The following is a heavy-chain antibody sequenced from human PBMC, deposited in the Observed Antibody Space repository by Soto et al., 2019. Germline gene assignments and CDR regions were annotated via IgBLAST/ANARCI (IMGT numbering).Heavy chain of an antibody. D-gene: IGHD2-21*02. Sequence: ESGPTLVNPTQTLTLTCTFSGFSLSTSGMCVSWIRQPPGKALEWLALIDWDDDKYYSTSLKTRLTISKDTSKNQVVLTMTNMDPVDTATYYCARVVVVTANPRRYYYGMDVWGQGTTVTVSS. CDR3: ARVVVVTANPRRYYYGMDV. V-gene: IGHV2-70*01. CDR1: GFSLSTSGMC. CDR2: IDWDDDK. J-gene: IGHJ6*02.